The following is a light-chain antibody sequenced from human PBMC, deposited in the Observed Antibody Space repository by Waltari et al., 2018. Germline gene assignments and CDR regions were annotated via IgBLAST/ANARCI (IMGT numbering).Light chain of an antibody. CDR1: SSDVGNYNL. J-gene: IGLJ1*01. CDR2: EGS. V-gene: IGLV2-23*01. CDR3: CSYAGHSTYV. Sequence: QSALTQPASVSGSPGQSITISCTGTSSDVGNYNLVSWYQQHPGKAPKPMIYEGSQRPQGVSNRFSGSKSGKTASLTLSGLQPEDETDYYCCSYAGHSTYVFGTGTKVTVL.